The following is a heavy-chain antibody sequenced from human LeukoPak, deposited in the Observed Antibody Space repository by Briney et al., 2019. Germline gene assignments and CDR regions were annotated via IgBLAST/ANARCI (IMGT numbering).Heavy chain of an antibody. D-gene: IGHD5-12*01. Sequence: PSETLSLTCTVSGYSISSGYYWGWIRQPPGKGLEWIGSIYHSGSTYYNPSLKSRVTISVDTSKNQLSLKLSSVTAADTAVYYCARGGQYSGYRTTFEYWGQGTLVTVSS. V-gene: IGHV4-38-2*02. J-gene: IGHJ4*02. CDR3: ARGGQYSGYRTTFEY. CDR2: IYHSGST. CDR1: GYSISSGYY.